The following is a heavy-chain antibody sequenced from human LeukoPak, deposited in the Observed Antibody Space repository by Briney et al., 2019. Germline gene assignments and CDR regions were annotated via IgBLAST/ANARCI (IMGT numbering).Heavy chain of an antibody. D-gene: IGHD6-13*01. Sequence: GGSLRLSCAASGFTFDDYAMHWVRRAPGKGLEWVSGISWNSGSIGYADSVKGRFTISRDNAKNSPYLQMNSLRAEDTALYYCAKANRKGYSSSWYKADWFDPWGQGTLVTVSS. V-gene: IGHV3-9*01. J-gene: IGHJ5*02. CDR2: ISWNSGSI. CDR1: GFTFDDYA. CDR3: AKANRKGYSSSWYKADWFDP.